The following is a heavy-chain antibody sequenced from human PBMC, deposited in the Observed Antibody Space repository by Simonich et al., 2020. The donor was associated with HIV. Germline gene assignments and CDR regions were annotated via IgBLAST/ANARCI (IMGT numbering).Heavy chain of an antibody. Sequence: CAASGFTFSSYEMNWVRQAPGKGLEGVSYISSSGSPIYYEDSVKGRFTISRDNAKNSLYLQMNSLRAEDTAVYYCATLGYCSGGSCSYFDYWGQGTLVIVSS. D-gene: IGHD2-15*01. J-gene: IGHJ4*02. CDR1: GFTFSSYE. CDR2: ISSSGSPI. V-gene: IGHV3-48*03. CDR3: ATLGYCSGGSCSYFDY.